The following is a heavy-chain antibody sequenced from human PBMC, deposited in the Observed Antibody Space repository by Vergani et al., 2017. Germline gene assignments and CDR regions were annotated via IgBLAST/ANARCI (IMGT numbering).Heavy chain of an antibody. Sequence: QVQLQQWGAGLLKPSETLSLTCAVYGGSISSGGYYWSWIRQHPGKGLEWIGYIYYSGSTYYNPSLKSLVTISVDTSKNQFSLKLSSVTAADTAVYYCARARRGVYGMDVWGQGTTVTVSS. CDR3: ARARRGVYGMDV. J-gene: IGHJ6*02. V-gene: IGHV4-31*01. D-gene: IGHD3-10*01. CDR2: IYYSGST. CDR1: GGSISSGGYY.